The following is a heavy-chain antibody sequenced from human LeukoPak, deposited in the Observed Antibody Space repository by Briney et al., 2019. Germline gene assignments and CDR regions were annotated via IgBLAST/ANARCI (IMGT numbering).Heavy chain of an antibody. J-gene: IGHJ4*02. CDR2: IYYCGST. Sequence: SETLSLTCTVSGGSISSYYWSWIRQPPGKGLEWIGYIYYCGSTNTNPSLKSRVTISVDTSKNQFTLKLGYVTAAGTAVYYCARDPGSGWYYFDYWGQGTLVTVSS. V-gene: IGHV4-59*01. CDR1: GGSISSYY. D-gene: IGHD6-19*01. CDR3: ARDPGSGWYYFDY.